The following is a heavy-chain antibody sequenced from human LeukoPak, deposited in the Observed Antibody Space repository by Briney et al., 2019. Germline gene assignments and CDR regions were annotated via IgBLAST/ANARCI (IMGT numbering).Heavy chain of an antibody. CDR3: ARERGDYYYYYMDV. CDR1: GFTFSSYA. D-gene: IGHD3-10*01. Sequence: PGRSLRLSCAASGFTFSSYAMHWVRQAPGKGLEWAAVISYDGSNKYYADSVKGRFTISRDNSKNTLYLQMNSLRAEDTAVYYCARERGDYYYYYMDVWGKGTTVTVSS. J-gene: IGHJ6*03. V-gene: IGHV3-30*01. CDR2: ISYDGSNK.